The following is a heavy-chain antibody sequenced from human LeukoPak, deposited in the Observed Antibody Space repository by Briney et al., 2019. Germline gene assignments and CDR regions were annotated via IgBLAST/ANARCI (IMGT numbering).Heavy chain of an antibody. Sequence: GSLRLSCAASGFTFSSYSMNWVRQAPGKGLEWVSSISFGSSYVYYADSVKGRFTISRDNAKNSLYLQMNSLRAEDTAVYYCARVVPGTGFFYWGQGTLVTVSS. J-gene: IGHJ4*02. V-gene: IGHV3-21*01. CDR2: ISFGSSYV. D-gene: IGHD2-8*02. CDR1: GFTFSSYS. CDR3: ARVVPGTGFFY.